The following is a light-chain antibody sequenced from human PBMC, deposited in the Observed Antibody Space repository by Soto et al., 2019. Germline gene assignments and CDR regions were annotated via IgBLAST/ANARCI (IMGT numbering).Light chain of an antibody. J-gene: IGKJ5*01. Sequence: RVLPQSPANLSVSPGERAALSSGASESVSDDLAWYQQKPGRAPRLLIYRASTRAAGVSARFSGSGSGTEFTLTISGLQSEDFAVYYCQQYKNWPPITFGHGTLLEI. CDR3: QQYKNWPPIT. CDR2: RAS. V-gene: IGKV3-15*01. CDR1: ESVSDD.